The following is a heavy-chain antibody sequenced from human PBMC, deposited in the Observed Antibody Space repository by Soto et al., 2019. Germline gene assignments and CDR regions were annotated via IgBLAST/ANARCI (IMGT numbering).Heavy chain of an antibody. CDR2: ISGSGGST. D-gene: IGHD2-15*01. J-gene: IGHJ3*02. CDR3: ARAIGYCSGGSCYSDAFDI. Sequence: PGGSLRLSCAASGFTFSSYAMSWVRQAPGKGLEWVSAISGSGGSTSYADSVKGRFTISRDNAKNSLYLQMNSLRAEDTALYHCARAIGYCSGGSCYSDAFDIWGQGTMVTVSS. V-gene: IGHV3-23*01. CDR1: GFTFSSYA.